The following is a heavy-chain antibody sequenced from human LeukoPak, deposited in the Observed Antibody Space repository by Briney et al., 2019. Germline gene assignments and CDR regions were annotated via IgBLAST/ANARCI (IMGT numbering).Heavy chain of an antibody. Sequence: SETLSLTCTVSGGSISSYYWSWIRQPPGKGLEWIGYIYYSGSTNYNPSLKSRVTISVDTSKNQFSLKLSSVTAADTAVYYRARDRRMGSSGWYWFDPWGQGTLVTVSS. V-gene: IGHV4-59*01. J-gene: IGHJ5*02. CDR2: IYYSGST. CDR1: GGSISSYY. D-gene: IGHD6-19*01. CDR3: ARDRRMGSSGWYWFDP.